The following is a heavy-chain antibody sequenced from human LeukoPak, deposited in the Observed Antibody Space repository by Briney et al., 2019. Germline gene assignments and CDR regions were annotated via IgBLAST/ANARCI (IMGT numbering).Heavy chain of an antibody. CDR3: TTDRYDFWSGYSDY. J-gene: IGHJ4*02. Sequence: EPGGSLRLSCAASGFTFSGSAMHWVRQAPGKGLEWVGRIKSKTDGGTTDYAAPVKGRFTISRDDSKNTLYLQMNRLKTEDTAVYYCTTDRYDFWSGYSDYWGQGTLVTVSS. D-gene: IGHD3-3*01. CDR2: IKSKTDGGTT. CDR1: GFTFSGSA. V-gene: IGHV3-15*01.